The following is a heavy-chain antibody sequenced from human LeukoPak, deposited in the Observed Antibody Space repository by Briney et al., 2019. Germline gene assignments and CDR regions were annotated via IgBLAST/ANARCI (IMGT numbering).Heavy chain of an antibody. J-gene: IGHJ4*02. CDR1: GYTFTNYY. V-gene: IGHV1-46*01. CDR2: INPSGGSP. Sequence: ASVKVSCKASGYTFTNYYIHWMRQAPGQGLEWMGIINPSGGSPSYESEFQGRVTMTRDTSTSTVYMELSSLRSEDTAVYYCAREREFGSGSYYFDYWGQGTLVTVS. D-gene: IGHD6-19*01. CDR3: AREREFGSGSYYFDY.